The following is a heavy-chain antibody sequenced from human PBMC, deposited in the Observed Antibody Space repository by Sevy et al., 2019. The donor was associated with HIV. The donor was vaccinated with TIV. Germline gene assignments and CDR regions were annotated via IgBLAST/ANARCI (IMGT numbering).Heavy chain of an antibody. CDR2: IYTSGST. V-gene: IGHV4-61*02. D-gene: IGHD3-3*01. J-gene: IGHJ3*02. CDR1: GGSISSGSNY. CDR3: ARVFGMKSFYDVFVI. Sequence: SETLSLTCTVAGGSISSGSNYWSWIRQPAGKGLEWIGRIYTSGSTNYNPSLKSRVTMSVDTSKHQFSLKLNSVTAADTAVYYCARVFGMKSFYDVFVIWGQGTMVTVSS.